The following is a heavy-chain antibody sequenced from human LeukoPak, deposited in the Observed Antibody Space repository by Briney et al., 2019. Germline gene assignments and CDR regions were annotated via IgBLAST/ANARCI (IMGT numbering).Heavy chain of an antibody. CDR1: GGSISSGGYS. J-gene: IGHJ4*02. CDR2: IYHSGST. D-gene: IGHD3-10*01. CDR3: ARALSAYYYGSGSYNPHYFDY. Sequence: PSETLSLTCAVSGGSISSGGYSWSWIRQPPGKGLEWIGYIYHSGSTYYNPSLKSRVAISVDRSKNQFSLKLSSVTAADTAVYYCARALSAYYYGSGSYNPHYFDYWGQRTLVTVSS. V-gene: IGHV4-30-2*01.